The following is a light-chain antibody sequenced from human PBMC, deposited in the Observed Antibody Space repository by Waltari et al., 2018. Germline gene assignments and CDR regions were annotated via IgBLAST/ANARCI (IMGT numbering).Light chain of an antibody. CDR1: ASDVGPYNF. Sequence: QSALTQPASVSGSPGQSITITCTGTASDVGPYNFVSWYQQHPGKAPKILIYEVSRRPSGVSSRFSASKSGNTASLTISALQADDEADYYCCSYAGSSTYVFGSGTKITVL. CDR3: CSYAGSSTYV. CDR2: EVS. J-gene: IGLJ1*01. V-gene: IGLV2-23*02.